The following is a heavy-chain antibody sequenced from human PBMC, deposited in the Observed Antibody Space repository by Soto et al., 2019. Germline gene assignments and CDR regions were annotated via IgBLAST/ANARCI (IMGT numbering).Heavy chain of an antibody. CDR1: GFTFSSYA. D-gene: IGHD6-19*01. V-gene: IGHV3-64D*06. Sequence: GGSLRLSCSASGFTFSSYAMHWVRQAPGKGLEYVSAISSNGGSTYYADSVKGRFTISRDNSKNTLYLQMSSLRAEDTAVYYCVRSTGVAGTFEGYWGQGTLVTVSS. CDR3: VRSTGVAGTFEGY. CDR2: ISSNGGST. J-gene: IGHJ4*02.